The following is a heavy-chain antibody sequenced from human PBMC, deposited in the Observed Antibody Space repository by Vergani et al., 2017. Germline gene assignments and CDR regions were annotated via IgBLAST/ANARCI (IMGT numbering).Heavy chain of an antibody. D-gene: IGHD3-10*01. J-gene: IGHJ3*02. CDR3: ARAPHLLWFGESNAFDI. CDR1: GYTFTSYG. V-gene: IGHV1-18*01. Sequence: QVQLVQSGAEVKKPGASVKVSCKASGYTFTSYGISWVRQAPGQGLEWMGWISAYNGNTNYAQKLQGRVTMTTDTSTSTAYMELRSLRSDDTAVYYCARAPHLLWFGESNAFDIWGQGTMVTVSS. CDR2: ISAYNGNT.